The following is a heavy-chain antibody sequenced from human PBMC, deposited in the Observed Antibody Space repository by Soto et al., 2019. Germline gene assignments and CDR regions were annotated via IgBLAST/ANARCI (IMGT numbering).Heavy chain of an antibody. CDR1: GFTFSSYG. CDR2: IWYDGSNK. Sequence: GGSLRLSCAASGFTFSSYGMHWVRQAPGKGLEWVAVIWYDGSNKYYADSVKGRFTISRDNSKNTLYLQMNSLRAEDTAVYYCARGSGIAAAGSHFDYWGQGTLVTVSS. CDR3: ARGSGIAAAGSHFDY. J-gene: IGHJ4*02. V-gene: IGHV3-33*01. D-gene: IGHD6-13*01.